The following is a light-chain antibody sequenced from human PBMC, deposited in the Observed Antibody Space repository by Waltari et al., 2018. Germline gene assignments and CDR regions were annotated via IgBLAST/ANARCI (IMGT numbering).Light chain of an antibody. V-gene: IGKV4-1*01. CDR3: QQYFNTPIT. CDR1: QTILDTYDKNY. CDR2: WAS. Sequence: DIVMTQSPDSLAVSLGERVTINCRSSQTILDTYDKNYLAWHQQKPGQSPRLLIYWASTREFGVPDRFSSSGSGTDFTLTISGLQAEDVAVYYCQQYFNTPITFGGGTKVEIK. J-gene: IGKJ4*01.